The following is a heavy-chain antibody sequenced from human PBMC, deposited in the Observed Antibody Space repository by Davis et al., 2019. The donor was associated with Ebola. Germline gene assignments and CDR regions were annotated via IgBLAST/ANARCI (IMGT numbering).Heavy chain of an antibody. D-gene: IGHD3-10*01. CDR1: GFTFSSYG. J-gene: IGHJ4*02. Sequence: GESLKISCAASGFTFSSYGMHWVRQAPGKGLEWVAVIWYDGSNKYYADSVKGRFTISRDNSKNTLYLQMNSLRAEDTAVYYCARERRAGFRESLFGYWGQGTLVTVSS. V-gene: IGHV3-33*01. CDR2: IWYDGSNK. CDR3: ARERRAGFRESLFGY.